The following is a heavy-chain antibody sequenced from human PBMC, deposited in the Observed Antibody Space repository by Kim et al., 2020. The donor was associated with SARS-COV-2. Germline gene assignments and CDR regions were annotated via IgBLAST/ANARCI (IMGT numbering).Heavy chain of an antibody. V-gene: IGHV1-46*01. D-gene: IGHD2-2*01. Sequence: YAQKLQGRVTMTRDTSTSTVYMELSSLRSEDTAVYYCARDEVVPDYYFDYWGQGTLVTVSS. J-gene: IGHJ4*02. CDR3: ARDEVVPDYYFDY.